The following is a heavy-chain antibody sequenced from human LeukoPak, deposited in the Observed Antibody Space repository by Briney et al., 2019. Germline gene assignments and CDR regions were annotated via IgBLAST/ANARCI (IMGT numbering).Heavy chain of an antibody. Sequence: PSETLSLXCTVSGGSISSGSYYWSWSRQPAGKGPEWIGRIYTSGSTNYNPSLKSRVTISVDTSKNQFSLKLSSVTAADTAVYYCARERDGYNWAYDAFDIWGQGTMVTVSS. CDR2: IYTSGST. D-gene: IGHD5-24*01. CDR3: ARERDGYNWAYDAFDI. J-gene: IGHJ3*02. V-gene: IGHV4-61*02. CDR1: GGSISSGSYY.